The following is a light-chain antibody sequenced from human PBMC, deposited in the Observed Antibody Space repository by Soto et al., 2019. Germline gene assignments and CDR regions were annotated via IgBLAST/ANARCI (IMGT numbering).Light chain of an antibody. V-gene: IGLV2-14*01. J-gene: IGLJ1*01. CDR3: FSFTTDWTHV. CDR1: SSDIGAYNY. Sequence: QSALTQPASVSGSPGQSVTISCTGSSSDIGAYNYVSWFQQYPGKAPKLIISEVSNRPSGVSNRFSGSKSGTAASLTISELQTEDQADYFCFSFTTDWTHVSGNRTKVTVL. CDR2: EVS.